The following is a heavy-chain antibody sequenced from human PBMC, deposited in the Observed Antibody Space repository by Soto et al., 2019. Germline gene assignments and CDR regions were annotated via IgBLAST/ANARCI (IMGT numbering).Heavy chain of an antibody. J-gene: IGHJ4*02. Sequence: EVQLVESGGGLIQPGGSLRLSCAASGFIVSSKYMSWVRQAPGKGLEWVSVIFTNGGTYYADSVKGRFTISRDNSKNSVYLQMNSLRVDDTAMYYCVRDPWDYWGQGTLVTVSS. V-gene: IGHV3-53*01. CDR3: VRDPWDY. CDR1: GFIVSSKY. CDR2: IFTNGGT.